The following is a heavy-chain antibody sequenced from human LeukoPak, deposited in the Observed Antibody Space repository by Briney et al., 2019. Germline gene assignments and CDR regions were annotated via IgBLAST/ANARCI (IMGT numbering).Heavy chain of an antibody. V-gene: IGHV4-59*02. CDR2: IYYSGTT. D-gene: IGHD6-13*01. CDR3: ARGVYIAAAQYGY. J-gene: IGHJ4*02. Sequence: SETLSLTCTVSGGSVSGFYWSWIRQPPGKGLEWIGYIYYSGTTNYNPSLKSRVTISVDTSKNQFSPKLSSVTAADTAVYYCARGVYIAAAQYGYWGQGTLVTVSS. CDR1: GGSVSGFY.